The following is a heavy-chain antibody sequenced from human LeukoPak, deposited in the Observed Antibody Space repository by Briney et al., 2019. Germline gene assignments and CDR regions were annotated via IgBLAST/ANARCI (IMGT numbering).Heavy chain of an antibody. CDR2: VFSTGDT. CDR3: ARGVYNYYYMDV. Sequence: SETLSLTCTVSDASMSSHYWIWVRQPPGRGLEWIGYVFSTGDTTYSPSLKSRVTISVDMSENQFSLKLNSVTAADTSVYYCARGVYNYYYMDVWGRGATVTVSS. J-gene: IGHJ6*03. CDR1: DASMSSHY. V-gene: IGHV4-59*11.